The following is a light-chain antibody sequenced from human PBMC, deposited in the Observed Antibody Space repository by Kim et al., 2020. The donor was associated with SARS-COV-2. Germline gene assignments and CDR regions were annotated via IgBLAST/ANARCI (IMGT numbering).Light chain of an antibody. Sequence: SPGERATLSCRARQSVSSNLAWYQQKPGQAPRLLIYGASTRATGIPARFSGSGSGTEFTLTISSLQSEDFAVYYCQQYNNWPPVLTFGGGTKLEI. CDR3: QQYNNWPPVLT. CDR2: GAS. V-gene: IGKV3-15*01. CDR1: QSVSSN. J-gene: IGKJ4*01.